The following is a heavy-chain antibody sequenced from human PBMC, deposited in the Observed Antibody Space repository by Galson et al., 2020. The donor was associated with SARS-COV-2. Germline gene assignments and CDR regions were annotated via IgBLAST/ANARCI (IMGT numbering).Heavy chain of an antibody. CDR3: AKDKWTTVVTLFDY. Sequence: QLGESLKISCAASGFTFSSYGMHWVRQAPGKGLEWVAVISYDGSNKYYADYVKGRFTISRDNSKNTLYLQMNSLRAEDTAVYYCAKDKWTTVVTLFDYWGQGTLVTVSS. V-gene: IGHV3-30*18. J-gene: IGHJ4*02. CDR1: GFTFSSYG. CDR2: ISYDGSNK. D-gene: IGHD2-21*02.